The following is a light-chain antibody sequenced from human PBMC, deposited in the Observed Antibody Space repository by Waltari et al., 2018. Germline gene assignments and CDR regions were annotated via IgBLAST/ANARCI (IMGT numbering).Light chain of an antibody. CDR2: AAS. CDR1: QSISNY. V-gene: IGKV1-39*01. J-gene: IGKJ2*02. CDR3: QHSYSTPRGT. Sequence: DIQMTQSPSSLPAFIGDRVTIPCRASQSISNYLNWYQQKPGKAPKLLIYAASSLQSCVPSRFSGSGSGTDFTLTISSLQPEDFATYYCQHSYSTPRGTFGQGTKLEIK.